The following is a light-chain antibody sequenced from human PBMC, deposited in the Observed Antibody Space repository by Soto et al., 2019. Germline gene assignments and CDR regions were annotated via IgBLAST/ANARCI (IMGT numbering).Light chain of an antibody. CDR2: GIS. V-gene: IGKV3-20*01. CDR3: QQYGTSRWT. CDR1: QSVSDSQ. Sequence: EIVLTQSPGTLSLSPGERATLSCRASQSVSDSQLAWYQQKPAQAPRLLIYGISNRATGIPDRFSGSGSGTDFTLTISRLEPEDFAVYYCQQYGTSRWTFGQGTKVEIK. J-gene: IGKJ1*01.